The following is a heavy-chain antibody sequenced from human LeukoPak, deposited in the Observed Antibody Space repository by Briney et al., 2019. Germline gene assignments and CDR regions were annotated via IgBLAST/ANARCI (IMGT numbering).Heavy chain of an antibody. V-gene: IGHV5-51*01. CDR3: ARLPDSSGYYYPYFDY. D-gene: IGHD3-22*01. Sequence: GESPKISCKGSGYSFTSYWIGWVRQMPGKGLEWMGIIYPGDSDTRYSPSFQGQVTISADKSISTAYLQWSSLKASDTAMYYCARLPDSSGYYYPYFDYWGQGTLVTVSS. CDR2: IYPGDSDT. J-gene: IGHJ4*02. CDR1: GYSFTSYW.